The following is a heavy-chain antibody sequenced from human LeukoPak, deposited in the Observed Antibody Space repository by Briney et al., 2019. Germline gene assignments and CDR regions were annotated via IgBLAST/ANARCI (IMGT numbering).Heavy chain of an antibody. CDR3: ARGSHGEHDS. V-gene: IGHV3-23*01. Sequence: GGSLRLSCAASGFTFTTYSMSWVRQAPGKGLESVSAIRGSGGSTYYADSVKGRFTISKDNSKNTLYLQINSLRVDDTAIYYCARGSHGEHDSWGQGTLVTVSS. CDR2: IRGSGGST. J-gene: IGHJ5*01. D-gene: IGHD4-17*01. CDR1: GFTFTTYS.